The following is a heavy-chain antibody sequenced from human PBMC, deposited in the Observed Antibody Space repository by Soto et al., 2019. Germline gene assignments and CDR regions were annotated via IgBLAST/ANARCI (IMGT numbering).Heavy chain of an antibody. J-gene: IGHJ4*02. CDR1: GYTSTTYG. CDR2: ISAYNCNT. D-gene: IGHD4-17*01. Sequence: QVQLVQSGAAVKQPGASVKVSCKASGYTSTTYGINWVRQAPGQVLEWMGWISAYNCNTNYAKKLQCRVTMITDTSTSTAYMDLRSLRSDDTAGYYWARLWGYGDYGEMGYWGQGTLVTVSS. V-gene: IGHV1-18*01. CDR3: ARLWGYGDYGEMGY.